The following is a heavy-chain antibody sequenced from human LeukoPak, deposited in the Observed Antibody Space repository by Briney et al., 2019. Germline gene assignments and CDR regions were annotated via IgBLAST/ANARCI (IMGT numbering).Heavy chain of an antibody. J-gene: IGHJ4*02. D-gene: IGHD1-1*01. CDR3: TTENWYVFEN. CDR1: GFPFSSYW. V-gene: IGHV3-7*04. CDR2: ITLDGSDS. Sequence: GGSLTLSCAASGFPFSSYWMAWVRQAPGQGLEWVATITLDGSDSYYVDSVKGRFTVSRDNAKNSLYSQMNSLRVEDTAVFYCTTENWYVFENWGQGSLVTVSS.